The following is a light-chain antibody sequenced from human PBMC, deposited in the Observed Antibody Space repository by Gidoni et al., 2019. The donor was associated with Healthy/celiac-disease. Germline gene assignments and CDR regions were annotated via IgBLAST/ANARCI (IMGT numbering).Light chain of an antibody. Sequence: IQMTQSPSSLSASVGDRVTITCRASQSISSYLNWYQQKPGKAPKLLIYAASSLQSGVPSRFSGSGSGTDFTLTISSLQPEDFATYYCQQSYSTPLFTFGPXTKVDIK. CDR1: QSISSY. CDR3: QQSYSTPLFT. V-gene: IGKV1-39*01. CDR2: AAS. J-gene: IGKJ3*01.